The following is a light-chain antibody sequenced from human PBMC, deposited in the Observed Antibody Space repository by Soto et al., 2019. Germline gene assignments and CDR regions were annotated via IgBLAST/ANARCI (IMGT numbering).Light chain of an antibody. CDR2: GAS. CDR1: EYVNNN. J-gene: IGKJ1*01. V-gene: IGKV3-15*01. CDR3: KLYKTGLLWT. Sequence: GERAMLSCRASEYVNNNLAWYQQKPGQAPRLLIFGASTRATDTPARFSGSGSGTKFPLTISSLFFEAFEVIYGKLYKTGLLWTF.